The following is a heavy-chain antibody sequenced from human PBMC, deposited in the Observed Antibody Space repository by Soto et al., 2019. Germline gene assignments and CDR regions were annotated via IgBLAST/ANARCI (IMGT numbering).Heavy chain of an antibody. Sequence: ASVNVSCKASGYTFTVYYMHWVLQAPGQGLEWMGWINPNSGGTNYAQKFQGWVTMTRDTSISTAYMELSRLRSDDTAVYYCARSRGVSGYWLFQYYYYGMYVCGQGTTVIVSS. V-gene: IGHV1-2*04. CDR3: ARSRGVSGYWLFQYYYYGMYV. J-gene: IGHJ6*02. D-gene: IGHD5-12*01. CDR2: INPNSGGT. CDR1: GYTFTVYY.